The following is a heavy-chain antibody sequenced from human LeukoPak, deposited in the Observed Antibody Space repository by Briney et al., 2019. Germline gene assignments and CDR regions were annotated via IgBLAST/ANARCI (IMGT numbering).Heavy chain of an antibody. CDR3: AKGGRATVTTPYYFDY. D-gene: IGHD4-17*01. CDR2: ISWNSGSI. CDR1: GFTFDDCA. V-gene: IGHV3-9*03. Sequence: GRSLRLSCAASGFTFDDCAMHWVRQAPGKGLEWVSGISWNSGSIGYADSVKGRFTISRDNAKNSLYLQMNSLRAEDMALYYCAKGGRATVTTPYYFDYWGQGTLVTVSS. J-gene: IGHJ4*02.